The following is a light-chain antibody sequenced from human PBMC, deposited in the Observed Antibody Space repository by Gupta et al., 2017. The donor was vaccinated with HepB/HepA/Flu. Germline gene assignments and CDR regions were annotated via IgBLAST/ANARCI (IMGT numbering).Light chain of an antibody. CDR1: QDIRSN. CDR2: AAS. CDR3: QQFENLPYT. Sequence: DIQMTQSPSSLSASVGDRVTLSCQAGQDIRSNLNWYHQRPGKAPKLLIYAASTLETGVPSRFSGTGSGTTFTLIISSLQSEDFGTFFCQQFENLPYTFVQGTNLEI. V-gene: IGKV1-33*01. J-gene: IGKJ2*01.